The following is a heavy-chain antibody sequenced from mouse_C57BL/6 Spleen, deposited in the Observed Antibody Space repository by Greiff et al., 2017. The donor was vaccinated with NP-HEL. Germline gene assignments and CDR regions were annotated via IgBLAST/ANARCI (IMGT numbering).Heavy chain of an antibody. D-gene: IGHD1-1*01. CDR2: IDPENGDT. Sequence: EVQLQQSGAELVRPGASVKLSCTASGFNIKDDYMHWVKQRPEQGLEWIGWIDPENGDTEYASKFQGKATITADTSSNTAYLQLSSLTSEDTAVYYCTTSDYYGSSWFAYWGQGTLVTVSA. V-gene: IGHV14-4*01. CDR1: GFNIKDDY. J-gene: IGHJ3*01. CDR3: TTSDYYGSSWFAY.